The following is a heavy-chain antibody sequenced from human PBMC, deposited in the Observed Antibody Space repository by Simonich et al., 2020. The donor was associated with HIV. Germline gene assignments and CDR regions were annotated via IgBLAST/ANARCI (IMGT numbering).Heavy chain of an antibody. Sequence: EVQLVESGGGLVKPGGSLRLSCAASGFTFSSYNMNLVRQAPGKGLEWVSSISSSSSYLYYADSVKGRFTISRDNAKNSLYLQMNSLRAEDTAVYYCARDGRKGSSTSCSDYWGQGTLVTVSS. CDR1: GFTFSSYN. D-gene: IGHD2-2*01. CDR2: ISSSSSYL. V-gene: IGHV3-21*01. J-gene: IGHJ4*02. CDR3: ARDGRKGSSTSCSDY.